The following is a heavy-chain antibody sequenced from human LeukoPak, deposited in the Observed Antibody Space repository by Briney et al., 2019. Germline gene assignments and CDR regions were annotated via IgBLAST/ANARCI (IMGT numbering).Heavy chain of an antibody. J-gene: IGHJ4*02. Sequence: QPGGSLRLSCAVSGFTFDRFEMNWVRQAPGKGLEWASYISRSGGTVYYADSVKGRFTISRDDAKNSVYLQMDSLRAEDTGVYYCARDLRGDYWGQGTQVTVSS. CDR1: GFTFDRFE. D-gene: IGHD3-16*01. V-gene: IGHV3-48*03. CDR2: ISRSGGTV. CDR3: ARDLRGDY.